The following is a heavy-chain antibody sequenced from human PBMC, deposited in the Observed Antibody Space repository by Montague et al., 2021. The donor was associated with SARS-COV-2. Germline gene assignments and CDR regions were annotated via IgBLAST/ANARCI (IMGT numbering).Heavy chain of an antibody. CDR3: ARVFPRCLQFVTYFDY. CDR1: GGSISSYN. Sequence: SETLSLTCTVSGGSISSYNWSWIRQPPGTGLEWIWYIYYIGSTNYNHSLKIRVTITVDTSKNQFSLKLSSVTAADTAAYYCARVFPRCLQFVTYFDYWGQGTLVTVSS. J-gene: IGHJ4*02. V-gene: IGHV4-59*01. D-gene: IGHD5-24*01. CDR2: IYYIGST.